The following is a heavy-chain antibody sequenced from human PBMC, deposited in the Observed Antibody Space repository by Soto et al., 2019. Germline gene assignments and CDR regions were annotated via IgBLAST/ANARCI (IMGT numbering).Heavy chain of an antibody. CDR2: IYYSGST. D-gene: IGHD6-13*01. CDR1: GGSISSGDYY. CDR3: AREVAAGTLHFDY. J-gene: IGHJ4*02. V-gene: IGHV4-30-4*01. Sequence: PSETLSLTCTVSGGSISSGDYYWSWIRQPPGKGLEWIGYIYYSGSTYYNPSLKSRVTISVDTSKNQFSLKLSSVTAADTAVYYRAREVAAGTLHFDYWGQGTLVTVS.